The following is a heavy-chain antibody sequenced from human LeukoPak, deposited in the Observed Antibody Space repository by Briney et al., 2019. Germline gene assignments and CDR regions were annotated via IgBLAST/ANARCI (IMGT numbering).Heavy chain of an antibody. Sequence: SETLSLTCTVSGDSLSSSRYYWGWIRQPPGKGLQWIGSMYYSGSTYYRPSLKSRVPISVDTSKNQFSLRLSSVTAADTALYYCARRQAGALEQSAFDIWGQGTMVTVSS. CDR1: GDSLSSSRYY. CDR2: MYYSGST. CDR3: ARRQAGALEQSAFDI. D-gene: IGHD3-3*01. J-gene: IGHJ3*02. V-gene: IGHV4-39*01.